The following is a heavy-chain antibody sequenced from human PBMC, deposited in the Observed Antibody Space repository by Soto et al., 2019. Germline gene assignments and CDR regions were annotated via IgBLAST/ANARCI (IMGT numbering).Heavy chain of an antibody. V-gene: IGHV3-20*01. Sequence: GGSLRLSCAASGFTFDDYGMSWVRQAPGKGLEWVSGINWNGGSTGYADSVKGRFTISRDNAKNSLYLQMNSLRAEDTALYHCARDFADSYYYYMDVWGKGTTVTVSS. CDR1: GFTFDDYG. J-gene: IGHJ6*03. CDR2: INWNGGST. D-gene: IGHD2-21*01. CDR3: ARDFADSYYYYMDV.